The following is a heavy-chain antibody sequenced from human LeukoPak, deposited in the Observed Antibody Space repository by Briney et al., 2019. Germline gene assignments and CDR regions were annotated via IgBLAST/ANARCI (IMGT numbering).Heavy chain of an antibody. CDR2: MNPNSGNT. CDR3: ASRHRYSSSWDY. V-gene: IGHV1-8*01. CDR1: GYTFTSYD. J-gene: IGHJ4*02. D-gene: IGHD6-13*01. Sequence: ASVKVSCKASGYTFTSYDINWVRQATGQGLEWMGWMNPNSGNTGYAQKFQGRVTMTRNTSISTAYMELSSLRSEGTAVYYCASRHRYSSSWDYWGQGTLVTVSS.